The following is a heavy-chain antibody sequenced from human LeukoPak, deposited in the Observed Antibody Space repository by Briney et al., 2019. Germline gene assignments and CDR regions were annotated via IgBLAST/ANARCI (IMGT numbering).Heavy chain of an antibody. CDR2: IYYSGST. D-gene: IGHD4-23*01. CDR1: GGSISSYY. J-gene: IGHJ2*01. CDR3: ARGVDYGGYWYFDL. V-gene: IGHV4-59*01. Sequence: SETLSLTCTVSGGSISSYYWSWIRQPPGKGLEWIGYIYYSGSTNYNPSLKSRVTISVDTSKNQFSLKLSSVTAADTAVYYCARGVDYGGYWYFDLWGRGTLVTVSS.